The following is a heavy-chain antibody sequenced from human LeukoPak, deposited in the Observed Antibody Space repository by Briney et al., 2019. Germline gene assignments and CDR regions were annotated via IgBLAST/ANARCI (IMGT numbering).Heavy chain of an antibody. V-gene: IGHV3-74*01. CDR3: ARDPEATSYFDY. D-gene: IGHD1-26*01. Sequence: GGSLRLSCAASGFTFSSYWMYWVRQAPGKGLVWVSRINSDGSSTSYADSVKGRFTISRDNAKNTLYLQMNSLRAEDTAVYYCARDPEATSYFDYWGQGTLVTVSS. CDR1: GFTFSSYW. J-gene: IGHJ4*02. CDR2: INSDGSST.